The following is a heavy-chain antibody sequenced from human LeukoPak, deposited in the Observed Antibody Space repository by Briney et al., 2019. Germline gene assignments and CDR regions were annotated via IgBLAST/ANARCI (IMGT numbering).Heavy chain of an antibody. J-gene: IGHJ4*02. CDR2: IYVSGTT. D-gene: IGHD3-10*01. CDR1: GFTVRDSY. V-gene: IGHV3-53*01. Sequence: GGSLRLSCAASGFTVRDSYMSWVRQAPGKRLEWLAFIYVSGTTFYAASVKGRFTISRDNSRNTVYIQMNRLRAEDSALYYCGRHAYGGSPPLNWGQGTLVIVSS. CDR3: GRHAYGGSPPLN.